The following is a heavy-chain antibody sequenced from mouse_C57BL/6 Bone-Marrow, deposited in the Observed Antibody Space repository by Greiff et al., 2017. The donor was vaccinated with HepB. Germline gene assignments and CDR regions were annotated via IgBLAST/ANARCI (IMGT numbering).Heavy chain of an antibody. J-gene: IGHJ4*01. CDR1: GYTFPDYY. CDR2: IYPGSGNT. D-gene: IGHD2-4*01. Sequence: VQLQESGAELVRPGASVKLSCKASGYTFPDYYINWVKQRPGQGLEWIARIYPGSGNTYYNEKSKGKATLTAEKSSSTAYMQLSSLTSEDSAVYFCAREKIYYDLPTEDYYYAMGYWGQGTSVTVSS. CDR3: AREKIYYDLPTEDYYYAMGY. V-gene: IGHV1-76*01.